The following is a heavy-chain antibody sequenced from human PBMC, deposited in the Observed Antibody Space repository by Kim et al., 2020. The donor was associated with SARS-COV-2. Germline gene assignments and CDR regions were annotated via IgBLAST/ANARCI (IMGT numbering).Heavy chain of an antibody. CDR3: ARDWVDVMGFDY. V-gene: IGHV6-1*01. J-gene: IGHJ4*02. D-gene: IGHD2-15*01. Sequence: DYAVSVKSRITSNPDTSKNQFSLQLNSVTPEDTAVYYCARDWVDVMGFDYWGQGTLVTVSS.